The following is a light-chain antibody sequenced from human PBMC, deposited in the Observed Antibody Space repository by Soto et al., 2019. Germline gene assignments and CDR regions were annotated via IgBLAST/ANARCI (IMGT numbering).Light chain of an antibody. J-gene: IGKJ2*01. V-gene: IGKV3-20*01. CDR2: GTS. CDR3: QRYGSSPLYA. CDR1: QTVTSDY. Sequence: ENVLTQSPGTLSLSPGERATFSCRTSQTVTSDYLAWYQQRPGLAPRLLIHGTSNRAAGIPDRFSGSGSGTDFTLTISALEPEDSAVYYCQRYGSSPLYAFGQGTKVE.